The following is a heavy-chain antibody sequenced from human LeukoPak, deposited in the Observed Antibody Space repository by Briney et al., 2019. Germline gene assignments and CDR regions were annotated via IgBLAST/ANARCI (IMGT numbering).Heavy chain of an antibody. J-gene: IGHJ3*02. CDR1: GGTFSSYA. CDR2: IIPIFGTA. CDR3: ARVPGSNYGSFDI. Sequence: GASVKVSCKASGGTFSSYAISRVRQAPGQGLEWMGGIIPIFGTANYAQKFQGRVTITTDESTSTAYMELSSLRSEDTAVYYCARVPGSNYGSFDIWGQGTMVTVSS. V-gene: IGHV1-69*05. D-gene: IGHD4-11*01.